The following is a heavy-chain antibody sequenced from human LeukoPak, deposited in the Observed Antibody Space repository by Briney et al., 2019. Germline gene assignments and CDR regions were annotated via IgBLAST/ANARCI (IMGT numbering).Heavy chain of an antibody. D-gene: IGHD4-17*01. Sequence: SGGSLRLSCAASGFIFSSYAMSWVRQAPGKGLEWVSAISGSGVTTYYADSVKGRFTIPRDKSKNTLYLQMNSLRAEDTAIYYCAKDLTSVTTYFDCWGQGTLVTVSS. CDR1: GFIFSSYA. CDR3: AKDLTSVTTYFDC. V-gene: IGHV3-23*01. CDR2: ISGSGVTT. J-gene: IGHJ4*02.